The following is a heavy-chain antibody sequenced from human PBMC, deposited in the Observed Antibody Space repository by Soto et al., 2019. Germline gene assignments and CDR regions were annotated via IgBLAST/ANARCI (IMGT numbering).Heavy chain of an antibody. V-gene: IGHV3-7*03. CDR2: IKQDGSEK. D-gene: IGHD6-19*01. CDR3: AKESGIAVAGSDIDY. Sequence: EVQLVESGGGLVQPGGSLRLSCAASGFTFSSYWMSWVRQAPGKGLEWVANIKQDGSEKNYVDSVKSRFTISRDNAKNSLYLQMDILRAEDTAVYYCAKESGIAVAGSDIDYWGQGTLVTVSS. CDR1: GFTFSSYW. J-gene: IGHJ4*02.